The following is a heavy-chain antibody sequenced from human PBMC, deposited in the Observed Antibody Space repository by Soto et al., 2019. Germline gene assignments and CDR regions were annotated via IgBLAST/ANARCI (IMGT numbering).Heavy chain of an antibody. CDR3: ARDYYEDFGP. Sequence: QVLLVQSGAEVKKPGASVKVSCKASGYTYTSYVISWVRQAPGQGLEWMGWISAYNGNTNYAQKLQGRITMTTDPSTSTAYMELRCLRSGHAAVYYCARDYYEDFGPRGQGTLVTVSS. CDR1: GYTYTSYV. V-gene: IGHV1-18*01. J-gene: IGHJ5*02. CDR2: ISAYNGNT. D-gene: IGHD3-22*01.